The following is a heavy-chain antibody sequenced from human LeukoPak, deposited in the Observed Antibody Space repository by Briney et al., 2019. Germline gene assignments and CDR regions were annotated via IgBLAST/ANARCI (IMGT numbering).Heavy chain of an antibody. CDR3: ARAITYYYDSSGYYFDY. J-gene: IGHJ4*02. V-gene: IGHV3-21*01. D-gene: IGHD3-22*01. Sequence: GGSLKLSCAASGFTFSSYSMNWVRQAPGQGLEWFSSISRSSSYIYYADSVKGRFTISRDNAKNSLYLQMNSLRAEDTAVYYCARAITYYYDSSGYYFDYWGQGTLVTVSS. CDR1: GFTFSSYS. CDR2: ISRSSSYI.